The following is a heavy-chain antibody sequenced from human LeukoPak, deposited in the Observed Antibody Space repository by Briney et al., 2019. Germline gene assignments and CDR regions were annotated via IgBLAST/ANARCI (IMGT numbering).Heavy chain of an antibody. J-gene: IGHJ4*02. Sequence: PSQTLSLTCTVSGGSLSSGSYYWSWIRQPAGKGLEWIGRIYTSGSTNYNPSLKSRVTISVDTSKNQFSLKLSSVTAADTAVYYCARGSGYLLDRDYWGQGTLVTVSS. CDR2: IYTSGST. V-gene: IGHV4-61*02. CDR1: GGSLSSGSYY. D-gene: IGHD3-22*01. CDR3: ARGSGYLLDRDY.